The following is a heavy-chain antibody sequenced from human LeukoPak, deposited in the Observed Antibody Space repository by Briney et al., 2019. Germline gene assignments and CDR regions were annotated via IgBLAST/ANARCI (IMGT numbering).Heavy chain of an antibody. CDR3: ARDLRAKILHTFDV. Sequence: PSETLSLTCSVSSGSISDYWWNWIRQPAGKGLEWIGRIHASGSTDYNPSLKSRVTMSVDTPKNIFSLRLTSVTAADTAVYYCARDLRAKILHTFDVWGQGTMVTVSS. J-gene: IGHJ3*01. CDR1: SGSISDYW. D-gene: IGHD5-12*01. CDR2: IHASGST. V-gene: IGHV4-4*07.